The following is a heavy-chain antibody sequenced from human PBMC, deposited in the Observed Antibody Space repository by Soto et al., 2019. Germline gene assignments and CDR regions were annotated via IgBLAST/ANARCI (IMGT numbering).Heavy chain of an antibody. V-gene: IGHV3-64D*06. J-gene: IGHJ5*02. CDR3: VKVSTFYDILTGYYSTNFFDP. CDR1: GFTFSEYS. Sequence: GSLRLSCSASGFTFSEYSMNWVRQAPGKGLQYVSTISSDGDITYYADSVKGRFTISRDNSKNTLYLQMNSLRPEDTAVYYCVKVSTFYDILTGYYSTNFFDPWGQGTLVTVSS. CDR2: ISSDGDIT. D-gene: IGHD3-9*01.